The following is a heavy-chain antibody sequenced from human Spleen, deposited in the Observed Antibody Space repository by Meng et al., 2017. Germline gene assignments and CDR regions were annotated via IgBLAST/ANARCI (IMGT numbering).Heavy chain of an antibody. CDR1: GDTFSSYT. V-gene: IGHV1-69*02. Sequence: QVQLVQSGAEVRKPGSSVKVSFKASGDTFSSYTISWVRQAPGQGLEYMGRVIPMLGIVKYAQKFQGRVTITADKSTSTAYMELSSLTSDDTAVYYCARLPYSYGLRYYFDYWGQGTLVTVSS. D-gene: IGHD5-18*01. J-gene: IGHJ4*02. CDR3: ARLPYSYGLRYYFDY. CDR2: VIPMLGIV.